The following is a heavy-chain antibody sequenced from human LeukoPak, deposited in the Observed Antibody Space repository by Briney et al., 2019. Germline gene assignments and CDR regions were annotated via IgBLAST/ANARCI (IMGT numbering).Heavy chain of an antibody. CDR1: GYTFTSYG. CDR3: ARGVKFRAANWFDL. D-gene: IGHD6-25*01. Sequence: ASVNVSCKASGYTFTSYGITWVRQAPGQGLEWMGWISGYSGNTNYAQKLQGRVTMTTDTSTSTVYMELRSLGSDDTAVYYCARGVKFRAANWFDLWGQGTLVTVSS. J-gene: IGHJ5*02. CDR2: ISGYSGNT. V-gene: IGHV1-18*01.